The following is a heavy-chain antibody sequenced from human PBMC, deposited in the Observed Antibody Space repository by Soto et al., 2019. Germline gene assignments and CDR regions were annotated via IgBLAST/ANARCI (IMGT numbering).Heavy chain of an antibody. V-gene: IGHV1-69*12. Sequence: QVQLVQSGAEVKKPGSSVRVSCKASGGTLRNYGISWVRQAPGQGLEWMGGIIPVFGTANYAQKFQGRVTINADEHTSTVYTDVTSLRSEDTAVYYCSRGDATKIVVTTYYGMDVWGQGTTVTVSS. CDR3: SRGDATKIVVTTYYGMDV. D-gene: IGHD4-17*01. CDR1: GGTLRNYG. J-gene: IGHJ6*02. CDR2: IIPVFGTA.